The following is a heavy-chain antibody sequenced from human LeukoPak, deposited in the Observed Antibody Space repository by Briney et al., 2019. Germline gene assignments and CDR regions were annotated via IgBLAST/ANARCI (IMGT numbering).Heavy chain of an antibody. J-gene: IGHJ4*02. CDR3: AKDPSSCWSLFDY. Sequence: GGTLRLSCAASGFTFSSYGMSWVRQAPGKGLEWVSAISGSGGSTYYADSVKGRFTISRDNSKNTLYLQMNSLRAEDTAVYYCAKDPSSCWSLFDYWGQGTLVTVSS. V-gene: IGHV3-23*01. D-gene: IGHD6-13*01. CDR1: GFTFSSYG. CDR2: ISGSGGST.